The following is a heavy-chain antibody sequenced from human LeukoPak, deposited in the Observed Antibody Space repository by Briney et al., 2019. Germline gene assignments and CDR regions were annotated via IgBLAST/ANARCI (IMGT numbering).Heavy chain of an antibody. J-gene: IGHJ3*02. Sequence: PSETLSLTCAVYGGSFSGYYWSWIRQPPGKGLEWIGEINHSGSTNYNPSLKSRVTISVDTSKNQFSLKLSSVTAADTAIYYCARLGTYCTSTSCYPDAFDIWGQGTMVTVSS. CDR2: INHSGST. CDR3: ARLGTYCTSTSCYPDAFDI. D-gene: IGHD2-2*01. CDR1: GGSFSGYY. V-gene: IGHV4-34*01.